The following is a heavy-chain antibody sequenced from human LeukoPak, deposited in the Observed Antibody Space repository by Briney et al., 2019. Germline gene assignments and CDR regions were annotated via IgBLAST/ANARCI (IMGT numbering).Heavy chain of an antibody. CDR2: IYYSGST. J-gene: IGHJ4*02. V-gene: IGHV4-39*02. CDR3: ARDHAALRYYFDY. Sequence: SETLSLTCTVSGGSISSSSYYWGWIRQPPGKGLEWIGSIYYSGSTYYNPSLKSRVTISVDTSKNQFSLKLSSVTAADTAVYYCARDHAALRYYFDYWGQGTLITVSS. CDR1: GGSISSSSYY. D-gene: IGHD1-14*01.